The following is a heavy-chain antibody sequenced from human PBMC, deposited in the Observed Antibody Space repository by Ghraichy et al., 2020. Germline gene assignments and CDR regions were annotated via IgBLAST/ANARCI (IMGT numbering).Heavy chain of an antibody. J-gene: IGHJ4*02. Sequence: SVKVSCKASGGTFSSYAISWVRQAHGQGLEWMGGIIPIFGTANYAQKFQGRVTITADESTSTAYMELSSLRSEDTAVYYCASNHGDYGGGYFDYWGQGTLVTVSS. CDR3: ASNHGDYGGGYFDY. V-gene: IGHV1-69*13. D-gene: IGHD4-17*01. CDR2: IIPIFGTA. CDR1: GGTFSSYA.